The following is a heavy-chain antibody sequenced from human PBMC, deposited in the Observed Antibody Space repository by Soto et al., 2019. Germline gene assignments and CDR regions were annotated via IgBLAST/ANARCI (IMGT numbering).Heavy chain of an antibody. CDR3: ARQRLVGAFDI. CDR1: GFTFSSYW. CDR2: IKQDGSEK. J-gene: IGHJ3*02. D-gene: IGHD2-21*01. Sequence: PGGSLRLSCAASGFTFSSYWMSWVRQAPGKGLEWVANIKQDGSEKYYVDSVKGRFTISRDNDKNSLYLQMNSLRAEDTAVYYCARQRLVGAFDIWGQGTMVTVSS. V-gene: IGHV3-7*01.